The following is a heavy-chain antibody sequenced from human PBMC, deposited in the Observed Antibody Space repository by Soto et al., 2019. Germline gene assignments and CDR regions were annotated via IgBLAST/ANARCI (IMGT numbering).Heavy chain of an antibody. V-gene: IGHV3-33*01. D-gene: IGHD4-17*01. CDR1: GFTFSSYG. CDR2: IWYDGSNK. J-gene: IGHJ4*02. Sequence: VQLVESGGGVVQPGRSLRLSCAASGFTFSSYGMHWVRQAPGKGLEWVAVIWYDGSNKYYADSVKGRFTISRDNSKNTLYLQMNSLRAEDTAVYYCARDKKPKPTGTTRRYYFDYWGQGTLVTVSS. CDR3: ARDKKPKPTGTTRRYYFDY.